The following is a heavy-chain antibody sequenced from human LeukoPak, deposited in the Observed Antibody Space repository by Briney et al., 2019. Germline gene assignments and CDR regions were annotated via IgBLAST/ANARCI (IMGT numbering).Heavy chain of an antibody. J-gene: IGHJ4*02. CDR3: ATMTTVTIG. CDR1: GYTFTSYD. D-gene: IGHD4-17*01. V-gene: IGHV1-2*02. Sequence: ASVKVSCKASGYTFTSYDINWVRQAPGQGLEWMGWINPNSGGTNYAQKFQGRVTMTRDTSISTAYMELSRLRSDDTAVYYCATMTTVTIGWGQGTLVTVSS. CDR2: INPNSGGT.